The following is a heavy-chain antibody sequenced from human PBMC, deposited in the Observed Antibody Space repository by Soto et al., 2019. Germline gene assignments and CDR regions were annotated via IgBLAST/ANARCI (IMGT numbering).Heavy chain of an antibody. Sequence: PSETLSLTCRVSGCSVRSGSYYWTWIRQPPGKGLEWIGYIYQSGTTNYNASLKSRVTISIDTSKNQFFLKLNSVTAADTAVYYCARDSSGRHDYWGQGTLVTVSS. CDR2: IYQSGTT. D-gene: IGHD3-22*01. V-gene: IGHV4-61*01. CDR1: GCSVRSGSYY. CDR3: ARDSSGRHDY. J-gene: IGHJ4*02.